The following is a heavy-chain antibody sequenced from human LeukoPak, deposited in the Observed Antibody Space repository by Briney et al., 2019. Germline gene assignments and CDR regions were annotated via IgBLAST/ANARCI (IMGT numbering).Heavy chain of an antibody. CDR2: INQDGSET. CDR1: GFSFSDYW. V-gene: IGHV3-7*01. J-gene: IGHJ4*02. Sequence: GGSLRLSCAASGFSFSDYWMSWVRQAPGKGLEWVANINQDGSETYYVDSVRGRFTISRDNTKKSLFLQMNSLRAEDMAVYYCVREIRGPYFDHWGQGTLVTVSS. D-gene: IGHD3-3*02. CDR3: VREIRGPYFDH.